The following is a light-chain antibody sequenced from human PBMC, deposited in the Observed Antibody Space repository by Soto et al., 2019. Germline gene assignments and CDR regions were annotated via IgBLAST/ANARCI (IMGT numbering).Light chain of an antibody. Sequence: EIQMTQSPSSLSASVGDRVIITCRASQGIRNSLAWYQQKPGKVPKLLIYDASTLQSGVPSRFSGSGSGTDFTLTITSLQPEDVATYYSQKYNSAPATFGHGTNVEIK. CDR3: QKYNSAPAT. CDR2: DAS. J-gene: IGKJ1*01. CDR1: QGIRNS. V-gene: IGKV1-27*01.